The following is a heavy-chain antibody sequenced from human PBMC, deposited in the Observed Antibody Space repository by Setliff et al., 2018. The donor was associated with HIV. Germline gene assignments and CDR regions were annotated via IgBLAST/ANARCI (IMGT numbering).Heavy chain of an antibody. CDR1: GFTFSHAW. CDR2: VKQDGRT. Sequence: GGSLRLSCVGSGFTFSHAWMTWVRQAPGKGLEWVANVKQDGRTFYADSVKGLFTISRDDSKNTVYLQVNSLRAGDTAVYYCARWAPPNHYFYYYMDVWGKGTTVTVSS. V-gene: IGHV3-53*01. CDR3: ARWAPPNHYFYYYMDV. J-gene: IGHJ6*03.